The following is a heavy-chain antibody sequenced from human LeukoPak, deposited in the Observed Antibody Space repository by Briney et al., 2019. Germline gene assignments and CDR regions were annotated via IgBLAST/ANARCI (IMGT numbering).Heavy chain of an antibody. D-gene: IGHD5-12*01. J-gene: IGHJ5*02. CDR2: VSSSSRTI. CDR1: DFTFSTFT. V-gene: IGHV3-48*01. CDR3: ARGSPRVASAA. Sequence: GGSLSLTCAASDFTFSTFTMHWVRQAPGKGLEWVSSVSSSSRTINYADSVQGRSTVSRDNANNSMYLQINDLRREDTAVYYCARGSPRVASAASGQGNLVTVSS.